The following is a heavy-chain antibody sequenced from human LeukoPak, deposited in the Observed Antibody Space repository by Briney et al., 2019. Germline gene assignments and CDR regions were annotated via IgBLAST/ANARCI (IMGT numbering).Heavy chain of an antibody. Sequence: TGGSLRLSCAASGFTLSNYNMNWVRQAPGKGLEWVSSISGTSTYIYYADSVKGRFTISRDNAKNSLYLQMNSLRAEDTAVYYCATAPYDILTGYSPYYFDYWGQGTLVTVSS. J-gene: IGHJ4*02. CDR1: GFTLSNYN. CDR3: ATAPYDILTGYSPYYFDY. CDR2: ISGTSTYI. D-gene: IGHD3-9*01. V-gene: IGHV3-21*06.